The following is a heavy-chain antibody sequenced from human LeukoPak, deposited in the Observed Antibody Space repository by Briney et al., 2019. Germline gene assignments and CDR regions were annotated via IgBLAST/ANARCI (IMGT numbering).Heavy chain of an antibody. V-gene: IGHV3-64D*09. CDR1: GFTFSSYA. D-gene: IGHD2-2*01. Sequence: GGSLRLSCSASGFTFSSYAMHWVRQAPGKGLEYVSAISSNGGSTYYADSVKGRFTISRDNSKNTLYLQMSSLRAEGTAVYYCVYLNFGVTSTYFDYWGQGTLVTVSS. CDR2: ISSNGGST. CDR3: VYLNFGVTSTYFDY. J-gene: IGHJ4*02.